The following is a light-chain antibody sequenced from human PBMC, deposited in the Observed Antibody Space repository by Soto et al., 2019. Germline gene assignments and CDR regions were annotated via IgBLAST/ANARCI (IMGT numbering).Light chain of an antibody. V-gene: IGKV1-27*01. J-gene: IGKJ3*01. CDR3: QKYNSAPFT. CDR1: QGISNY. Sequence: DIQMTQSPSSLSASVGDRVAITCRASQGISNYLAWYQQKPGKVPKLLIYAASTLQSGVPSRFSGSGSGTDFTLTISSLPPEDVATYYSQKYNSAPFTFGPGTKVDIK. CDR2: AAS.